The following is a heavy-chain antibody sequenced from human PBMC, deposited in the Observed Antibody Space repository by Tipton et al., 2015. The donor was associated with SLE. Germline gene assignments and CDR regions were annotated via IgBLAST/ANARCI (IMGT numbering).Heavy chain of an antibody. J-gene: IGHJ4*02. D-gene: IGHD3-22*01. CDR1: GASINSGTYY. CDR2: VYYNGNA. CDR3: ARDGPNTSGYYLDS. V-gene: IGHV4-31*03. Sequence: TLSLTCTVSGASINSGTYYWSWVRHHPVKGLEWIGYVYYNGNAYYSPSLKSRALISIDTSNNQFSLRLNSVTAADTAVYYCARDGPNTSGYYLDSWGQGILVTVSS.